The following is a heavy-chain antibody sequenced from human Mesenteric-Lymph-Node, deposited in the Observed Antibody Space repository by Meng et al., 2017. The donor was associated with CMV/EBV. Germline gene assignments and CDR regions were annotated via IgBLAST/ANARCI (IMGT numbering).Heavy chain of an antibody. D-gene: IGHD3-3*01. CDR2: INPSGGST. CDR1: GYTFTSYY. J-gene: IGHJ4*02. CDR3: ARLPSYYDFWSGYYPFDY. V-gene: IGHV1-46*01. Sequence: ASVKVSCKASGYTFTSYYMHWVRQAPGQGLEWMGIINPSGGSTSYAQKFQGRVTMTRDTSTSTVYMELSSLRSEDTAVYYCARLPSYYDFWSGYYPFDYWGQGTLVTVSS.